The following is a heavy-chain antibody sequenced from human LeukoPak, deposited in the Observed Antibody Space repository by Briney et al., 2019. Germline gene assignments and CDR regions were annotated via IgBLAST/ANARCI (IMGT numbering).Heavy chain of an antibody. CDR3: AKEGGILTGYYVHGGAFDI. CDR1: GVTFSSYC. Sequence: PGRSLRLSCAASGVTFSSYCMHWVRQPPGKGLEWVAGISYDGSNKYYADSVKGLFTIARDNSKNTLYLQMNSMRAEATDVYYCAKEGGILTGYYVHGGAFDIWGEGTMVTVSS. CDR2: ISYDGSNK. J-gene: IGHJ3*02. D-gene: IGHD3-9*01. V-gene: IGHV3-30*18.